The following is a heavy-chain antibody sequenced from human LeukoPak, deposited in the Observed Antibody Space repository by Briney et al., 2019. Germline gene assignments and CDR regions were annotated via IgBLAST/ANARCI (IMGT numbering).Heavy chain of an antibody. CDR3: AKRGYTYGGHFDY. Sequence: GGSLRLSCAASGFTFDDYGMSWVRQAPGKGLEWVSAISGSGETTYYADSVKGRFTVSRDNSKNTLYVQMDSLRAEDTAVYYCAKRGYTYGGHFDYWGQGALVTDSS. CDR1: GFTFDDYG. CDR2: ISGSGETT. J-gene: IGHJ4*02. D-gene: IGHD5-18*01. V-gene: IGHV3-23*01.